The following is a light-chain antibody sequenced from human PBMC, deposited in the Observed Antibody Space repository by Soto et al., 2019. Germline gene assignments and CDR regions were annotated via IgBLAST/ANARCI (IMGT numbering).Light chain of an antibody. CDR2: DVS. Sequence: QSALTQPASVSGSPGQSITISCTGTSSDVGAYNYVSWYQQHPGKVPKLMIYDVSNRRSGVSNRFSGSKSGNTASLTLSGLQAEDEADYYCSSYTNSNSYVVGTGTKVTVL. J-gene: IGLJ1*01. CDR3: SSYTNSNSYV. CDR1: SSDVGAYNY. V-gene: IGLV2-14*03.